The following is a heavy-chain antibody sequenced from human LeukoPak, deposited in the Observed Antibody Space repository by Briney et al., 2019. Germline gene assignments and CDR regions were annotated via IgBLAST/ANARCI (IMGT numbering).Heavy chain of an antibody. J-gene: IGHJ2*01. CDR1: GGSISGSSYY. D-gene: IGHD3-22*01. CDR2: IYYSGST. V-gene: IGHV4-39*01. CDR3: ARGVTMIVVVIHDWYFDL. Sequence: SETLSLTCTVSGGSISGSSYYWGWIRQPPGKGLEWIGSIYYSGSTYYNPSLKSRVTISVDTSKNQFSLKLTSVTAADTAVYYCARGVTMIVVVIHDWYFDLWGRGTLVTVSS.